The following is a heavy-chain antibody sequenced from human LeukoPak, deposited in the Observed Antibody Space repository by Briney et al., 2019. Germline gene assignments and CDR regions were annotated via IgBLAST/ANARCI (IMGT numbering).Heavy chain of an antibody. Sequence: PGRSLRLSCAASGFTFSSLGMHWVRQAPGKGLEWVAVISYDGSNQYYAVSVKGRFTISRDNSKNTLYLQMNSLRPDDTAVYFCAKVPHYSHSGGYYSEYWGQGTLVAVSS. CDR2: ISYDGSNQ. D-gene: IGHD3-22*01. CDR1: GFTFSSLG. CDR3: AKVPHYSHSGGYYSEY. J-gene: IGHJ4*02. V-gene: IGHV3-30*18.